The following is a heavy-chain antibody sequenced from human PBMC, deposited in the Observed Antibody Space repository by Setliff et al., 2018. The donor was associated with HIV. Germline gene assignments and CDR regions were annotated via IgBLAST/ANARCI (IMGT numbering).Heavy chain of an antibody. CDR1: GFTFSTFW. CDR2: IKPDGSSK. V-gene: IGHV3-7*01. CDR3: VRWGLPYGIDA. Sequence: GGSLRLSCAASGFTFSTFWMGWVRHAPGKGREWVAHIKPDGSSKKYVDSVKGRFTISRDNAKDSLYLQMHSLRAEDTAVYYCVRWGLPYGIDAWGQGTLVTVS. D-gene: IGHD3-16*01. J-gene: IGHJ4*02.